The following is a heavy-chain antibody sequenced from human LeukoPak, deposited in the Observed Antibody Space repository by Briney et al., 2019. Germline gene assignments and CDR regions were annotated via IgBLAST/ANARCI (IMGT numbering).Heavy chain of an antibody. J-gene: IGHJ4*02. CDR1: GGSFSGYY. CDR2: INHSGST. CDR3: ARRRYDYVWGSYRWYYFDY. V-gene: IGHV4-34*01. D-gene: IGHD3-16*02. Sequence: SETLSLICAVYGGSFSGYYWSWIRQPPGKGLEWIGEINHSGSTNYNPSLKSRVTISVDTSKNQFSLKLSSVTAADTAVYYCARRRYDYVWGSYRWYYFDYWGQGTLVTVSS.